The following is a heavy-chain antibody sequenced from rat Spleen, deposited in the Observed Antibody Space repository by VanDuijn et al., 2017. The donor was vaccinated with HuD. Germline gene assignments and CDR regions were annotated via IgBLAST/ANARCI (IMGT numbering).Heavy chain of an antibody. Sequence: EVQLVESGGGLVQPGRSLKLSCAASGFTFNNYWMTWIRQAPGKGLEWVASITNTGGSTYYPDSVKGRFTISRDNAKSTLYLQMNSLRSEDTATYYCTKRGGYGHYFDYWGQGVMVTVSS. CDR1: GFTFNNYW. CDR2: ITNTGGST. J-gene: IGHJ2*01. CDR3: TKRGGYGHYFDY. D-gene: IGHD1-11*01. V-gene: IGHV5-31*01.